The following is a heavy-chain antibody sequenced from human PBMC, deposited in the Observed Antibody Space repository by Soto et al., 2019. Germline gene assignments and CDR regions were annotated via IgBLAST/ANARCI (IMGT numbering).Heavy chain of an antibody. V-gene: IGHV3-30*18. Sequence: VQLVESGGGVVQPGRSLRLSCAASGFTFSDYAMHWDRQAPGKGLEWVAVVSHDGRNTHYADSVKGRFTISRDSSKNTVSLEMTSLRAEDTAVYYGAKGGRQWLFTSDFNYWGQGAVVTVSS. CDR1: GFTFSDYA. J-gene: IGHJ4*02. CDR3: AKGGRQWLFTSDFNY. D-gene: IGHD6-19*01. CDR2: VSHDGRNT.